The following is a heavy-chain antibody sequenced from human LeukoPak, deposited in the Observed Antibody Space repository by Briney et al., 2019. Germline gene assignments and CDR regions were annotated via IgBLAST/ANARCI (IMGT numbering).Heavy chain of an antibody. CDR3: ARAAEYLGY. CDR2: INHSGST. CDR1: GGSFSGYY. Sequence: SETLSLTCAVYGGSFSGYYWSWIRQPPGKGLEWIGEINHSGSTNYNPSLKSRVTISVDTSKNQFSLKQSSVTAADTAVYYCARAAEYLGYWGQGTLVTVSS. V-gene: IGHV4-34*01. J-gene: IGHJ4*02.